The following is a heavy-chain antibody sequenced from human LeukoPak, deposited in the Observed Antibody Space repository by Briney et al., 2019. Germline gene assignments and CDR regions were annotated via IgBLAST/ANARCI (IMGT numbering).Heavy chain of an antibody. CDR3: ARDRGRPNWFDP. CDR2: MFLSGTT. D-gene: IGHD3-10*01. CDR1: GGSISSSTYY. J-gene: IGHJ5*02. V-gene: IGHV4-39*07. Sequence: PSGTLSLTCTVSGGSISSSTYYWGWIRQPPGKGLEWIGSMFLSGTTYKNPSLKSRVSLSIDTSKNQVSLKLSSVTAADTAVYYCARDRGRPNWFDPWGQGTLVSVSS.